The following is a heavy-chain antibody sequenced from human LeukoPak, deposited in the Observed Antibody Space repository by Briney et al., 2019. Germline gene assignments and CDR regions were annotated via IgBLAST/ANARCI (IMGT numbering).Heavy chain of an antibody. V-gene: IGHV4-59*08. CDR3: ARGWGYFDS. Sequence: RPSETVSLTCIVSGGSVSSYYLSWIRQPPGKGLEWIGYIYYSGSTNYSPSLKSRVTISVDTSKNQFSLKLGSVTAADTAVYYCARGWGYFDSWGQGTLVTVSS. CDR2: IYYSGST. CDR1: GGSVSSYY. J-gene: IGHJ4*02. D-gene: IGHD7-27*01.